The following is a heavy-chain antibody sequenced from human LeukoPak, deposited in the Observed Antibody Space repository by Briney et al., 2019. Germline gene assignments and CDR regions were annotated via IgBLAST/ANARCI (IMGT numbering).Heavy chain of an antibody. CDR3: ARKAFGKGYYYGMDV. J-gene: IGHJ6*02. V-gene: IGHV1-18*01. CDR2: ISAYNGNT. Sequence: ASVTVSCKASGYTFTIYGISWVRQAPGQGLEWMGWISAYNGNTNYAQKLQGRVTMTTDTSTSTAYMELRSLRPDDTAVYYCARKAFGKGYYYGMDVWGQGTTVTVSS. D-gene: IGHD3-10*01. CDR1: GYTFTIYG.